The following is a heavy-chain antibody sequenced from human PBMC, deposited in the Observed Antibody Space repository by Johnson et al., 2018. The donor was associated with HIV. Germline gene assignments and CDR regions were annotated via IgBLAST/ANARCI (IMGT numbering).Heavy chain of an antibody. CDR3: ARDFPLGYRWGNGFDI. CDR2: ISYDGRYK. D-gene: IGHD5-18*01. CDR1: GFTFSDYG. Sequence: QVQLVESGGGVVQPGRSLRLSCAVSGFTFSDYGMHWVRQAPSKGLEWVAVISYDGRYKYYADSVKGRFTISRDNSKNTLYLQMNSLRADDTAVYYCARDFPLGYRWGNGFDIWGQGTMVTVSS. J-gene: IGHJ3*02. V-gene: IGHV3-30*03.